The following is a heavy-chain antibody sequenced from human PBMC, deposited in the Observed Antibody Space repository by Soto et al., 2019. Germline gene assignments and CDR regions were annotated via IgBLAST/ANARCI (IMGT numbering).Heavy chain of an antibody. V-gene: IGHV4-31*03. CDR1: GGSISSGGYY. CDR2: IYYSGST. D-gene: IGHD3-3*01. J-gene: IGHJ3*02. CDR3: ARARIFGVVVADPSDPHDI. Sequence: SQTLSLTCTVSGGSISSGGYYWSWIRQHPGKGLEWIGYIYYSGSTYYNPSLKSRVTISVDTSKNQFSLKLSSVTAADTAVYYCARARIFGVVVADPSDPHDIRAQGTTDLVSS.